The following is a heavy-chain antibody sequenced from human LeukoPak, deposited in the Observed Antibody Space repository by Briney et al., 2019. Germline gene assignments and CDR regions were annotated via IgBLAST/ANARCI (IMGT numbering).Heavy chain of an antibody. CDR1: GGSISSGSCY. D-gene: IGHD3-22*01. Sequence: SQTLSLTCTVSGGSISSGSCYWSWIRQRAGKGLEWIGRIYTSGSTNYNPSLKSRVTISVDTSKNQFSLKLSSVTAADTAVYYCARGITMKGDWLDPWGQGTLVTVSS. CDR2: IYTSGST. J-gene: IGHJ5*02. V-gene: IGHV4-61*02. CDR3: ARGITMKGDWLDP.